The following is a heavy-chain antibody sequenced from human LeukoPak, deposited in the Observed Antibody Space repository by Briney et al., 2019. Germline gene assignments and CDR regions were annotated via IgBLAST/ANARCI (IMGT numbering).Heavy chain of an antibody. V-gene: IGHV3-30*18. CDR2: ISYDGSNK. CDR1: GFTFSSYA. Sequence: GGSLRLSCAASGFTFSSYAMSWVRQAPGKGLEWVAVISYDGSNKYYADSVKGRFTISRDNSKNTLYLQMNSLRAEDTAVYYCAKDSRGYFDYWGQGTLVTVSS. D-gene: IGHD3-10*01. CDR3: AKDSRGYFDY. J-gene: IGHJ4*02.